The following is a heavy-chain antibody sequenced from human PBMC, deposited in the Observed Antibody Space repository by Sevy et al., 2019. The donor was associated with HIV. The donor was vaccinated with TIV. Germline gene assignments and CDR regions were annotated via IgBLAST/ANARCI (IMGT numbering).Heavy chain of an antibody. J-gene: IGHJ4*02. CDR3: TRSAAEAKNFYCGGDCYSDY. CDR1: GYTFTGYY. D-gene: IGHD2-21*02. CDR2: INPKSGGT. V-gene: IGHV1-2*02. Sequence: ASVKVSCKASGYTFTGYYLHWVRQAPGQGLEWMGWINPKSGGTNYAPKFQGRVTMTRETSISTASMELGRLRSDDTAVYYCTRSAAEAKNFYCGGDCYSDYWGQGTLVTVSS.